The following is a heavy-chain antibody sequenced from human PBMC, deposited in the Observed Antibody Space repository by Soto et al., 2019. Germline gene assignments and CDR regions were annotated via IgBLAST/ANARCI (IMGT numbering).Heavy chain of an antibody. CDR1: GGSVSSGSYY. D-gene: IGHD3-10*01. V-gene: IGHV4-61*01. J-gene: IGHJ5*02. CDR3: ARGSGLHRQTGWLGNWFDP. Sequence: SETLSLTCTVSGGSVSSGSYYWSWIRQPPGKGLEWIGYIYYSGSTNYNPSLKSRVTISVDTSKNQFSLKLSSVTAADTAVYYCARGSGLHRQTGWLGNWFDPWGQGTLVTVSS. CDR2: IYYSGST.